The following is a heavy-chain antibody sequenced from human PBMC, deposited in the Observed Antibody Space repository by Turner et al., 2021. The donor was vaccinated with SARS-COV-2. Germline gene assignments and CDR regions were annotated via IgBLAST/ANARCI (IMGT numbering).Heavy chain of an antibody. Sequence: QLQLQESGPGLVKPSETLSLTCTVSGDSISSSRYYWGWIRQPPGKGLEWIGSIYYSGSTYYNPSLKSRVTISVDTSKNQFSLKLSSVTAADTAVYYCASEAVVYFDTSGYYWDYWGQGTLVTVSS. V-gene: IGHV4-39*01. CDR3: ASEAVVYFDTSGYYWDY. CDR2: IYYSGST. CDR1: GDSISSSRYY. J-gene: IGHJ4*02. D-gene: IGHD3-22*01.